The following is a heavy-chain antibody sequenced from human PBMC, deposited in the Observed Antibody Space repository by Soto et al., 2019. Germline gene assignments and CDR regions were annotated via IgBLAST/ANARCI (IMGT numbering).Heavy chain of an antibody. V-gene: IGHV2-5*02. Sequence: QITLKESGPTLEKPTQTLTLTCSFSGFSLTTYSVGVGWVRQPPGKALDWLAVTNWDDDNRYNQSLKSRLSTHKDTSKNQEVHQNTNMYPADTAKYFCAHRVTLMSTWDFGAFDFWGQGTLVTVPS. D-gene: IGHD3-16*01. CDR3: AHRVTLMSTWDFGAFDF. CDR1: GFSLTTYSVG. J-gene: IGHJ3*01. CDR2: TNWDDDN.